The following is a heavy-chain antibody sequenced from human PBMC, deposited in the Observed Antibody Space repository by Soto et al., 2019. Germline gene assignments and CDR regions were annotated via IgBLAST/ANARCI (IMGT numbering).Heavy chain of an antibody. V-gene: IGHV3-53*01. CDR2: IYSGGST. CDR3: AKGHSSSWYYNWFDP. D-gene: IGHD6-13*01. Sequence: PGGSLRLSCAASGFTVSSNYMSWVRQAPGKGLEWVSVIYSGGSTYYADSVKGRFTISRDNSKNTLYLQMNSLRAEDTAVYYCAKGHSSSWYYNWFDPWGQGTLVTVSS. CDR1: GFTVSSNY. J-gene: IGHJ5*02.